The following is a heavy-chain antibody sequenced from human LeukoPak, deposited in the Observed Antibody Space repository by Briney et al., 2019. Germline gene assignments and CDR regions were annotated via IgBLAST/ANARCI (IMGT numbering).Heavy chain of an antibody. D-gene: IGHD3-3*01. CDR1: GGSISSYY. J-gene: IGHJ4*02. V-gene: IGHV4-4*09. CDR3: ARQTYYDFWSGQPLAFDY. CDR2: IYTSGST. Sequence: SETLSLTCTVSGGSISSYYWSWIRQPPGKGLEWIGYIYTSGSTNYNPSLKSRVTISVDTSKNQFSLKLSSVTAADTAVYYCARQTYYDFWSGQPLAFDYWGQGTLVAVSS.